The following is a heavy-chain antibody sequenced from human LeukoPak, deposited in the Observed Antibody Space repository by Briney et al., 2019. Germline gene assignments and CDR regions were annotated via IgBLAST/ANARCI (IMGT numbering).Heavy chain of an antibody. CDR3: AKDVERVVVTPGAFDI. J-gene: IGHJ3*02. CDR2: ISGSGGST. CDR1: GLTFSSYS. D-gene: IGHD3-22*01. Sequence: GGSLRLSCAASGLTFSSYSMNWVRQAPGKGLEWVSAISGSGGSTYYADSVKGRFTISRDNSKNTLYLQMNSLRAEDTAVYYCAKDVERVVVTPGAFDIWGQGTMVTVSS. V-gene: IGHV3-23*01.